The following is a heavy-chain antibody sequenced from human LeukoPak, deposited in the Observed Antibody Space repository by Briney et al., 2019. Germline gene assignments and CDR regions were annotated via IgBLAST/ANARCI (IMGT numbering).Heavy chain of an antibody. CDR2: MNPNSGNT. Sequence: ASVKVSCKASGYTFTSYDVDWVRQATGQGLEWMGWMNPNSGNTGYAQKFQGRVTMTRNTSISTAYMELSSLRSEDTAVYYCERGCLAPYYKCAFDIWGQGTMVTVSS. J-gene: IGHJ3*02. CDR1: GYTFTSYD. D-gene: IGHD3-10*01. V-gene: IGHV1-8*01. CDR3: ERGCLAPYYKCAFDI.